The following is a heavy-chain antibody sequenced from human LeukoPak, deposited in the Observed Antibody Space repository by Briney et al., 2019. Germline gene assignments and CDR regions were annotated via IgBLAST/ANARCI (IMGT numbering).Heavy chain of an antibody. CDR2: ISNTGDTI. Sequence: QPGGSLRLSCAASGFTFNFFSMNWVRQAPGKGLEWLLYISNTGDTIYYADSVKGRFAIARDNAKDTVYLQMSGLRAEDTAVYYCARDQGYCGSTGRIRWHDYWGQGTLVTVSS. J-gene: IGHJ4*02. CDR1: GFTFNFFS. CDR3: ARDQGYCGSTGRIRWHDY. V-gene: IGHV3-48*01. D-gene: IGHD2-2*01.